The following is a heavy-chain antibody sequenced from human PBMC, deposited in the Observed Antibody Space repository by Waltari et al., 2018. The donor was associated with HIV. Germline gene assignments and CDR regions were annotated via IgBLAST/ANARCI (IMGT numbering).Heavy chain of an antibody. CDR2: IKTAGSEK. CDR1: GFTFSSLW. Sequence: EVQLVESGGGLVQPGGSLRLSCAASGFTFSSLWMSWARQAPGKGVEWVANIKTAGSEKYYVDSVKGRFTISRDNAKNSLYLQMNSLGAEDTAVYYCARDAYSSSVAWFDPWGQGTLVTVSS. V-gene: IGHV3-7*01. D-gene: IGHD6-6*01. J-gene: IGHJ5*02. CDR3: ARDAYSSSVAWFDP.